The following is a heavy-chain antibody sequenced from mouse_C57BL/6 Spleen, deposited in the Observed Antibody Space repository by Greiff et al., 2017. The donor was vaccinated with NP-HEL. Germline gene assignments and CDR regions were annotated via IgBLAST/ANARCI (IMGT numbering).Heavy chain of an antibody. Sequence: EVMLVESEGGLVQPGSSMKLSCTASGFTFSDYYMAWVRQVPEKGLEWVANINYDGSSTYYLDSLKSRFIISRDNAKNILYLQMSILKSEYTATYYCARSDGHRAMDYWGQGTSVTVSS. V-gene: IGHV5-16*01. CDR2: INYDGSST. CDR3: ARSDGHRAMDY. D-gene: IGHD2-3*01. J-gene: IGHJ4*01. CDR1: GFTFSDYY.